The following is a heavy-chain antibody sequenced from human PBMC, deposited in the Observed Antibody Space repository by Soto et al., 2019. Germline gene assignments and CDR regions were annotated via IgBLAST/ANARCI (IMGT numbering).Heavy chain of an antibody. D-gene: IGHD6-6*01. CDR3: AKDPSIAARTDY. J-gene: IGHJ4*02. CDR2: ISYDGSNK. CDR1: GFTFSSYA. Sequence: GGSLRLSCAASGFTFSSYAMHWVRQAPGKGLEWVAVISYDGSNKYYADSVKGRFTISRDNSKNTLYLQMNSLRAEDTAVYYCAKDPSIAARTDYWGQGTLVTVSS. V-gene: IGHV3-30-3*01.